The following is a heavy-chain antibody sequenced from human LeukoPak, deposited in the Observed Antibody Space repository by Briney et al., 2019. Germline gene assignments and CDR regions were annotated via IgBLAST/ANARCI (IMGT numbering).Heavy chain of an antibody. Sequence: GGSLRLSCAASGFTFSSYTMNWVRQAPGKGLEWVSSIGSSSSYMYYADSVKGRFTISRDNAKNSLYLQMNSLRAEDTAVYYCARGGSSWYYFDYWGQGTLVTVSS. D-gene: IGHD6-13*01. CDR3: ARGGSSWYYFDY. J-gene: IGHJ4*02. CDR2: IGSSSSYM. CDR1: GFTFSSYT. V-gene: IGHV3-21*01.